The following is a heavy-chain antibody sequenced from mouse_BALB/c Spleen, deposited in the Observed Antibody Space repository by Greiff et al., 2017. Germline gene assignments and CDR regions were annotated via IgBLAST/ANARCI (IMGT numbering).Heavy chain of an antibody. CDR3: ARSPYGLAMDY. CDR2: IYPGDGDT. D-gene: IGHD1-1*02. Sequence: VQLQESGAELARPGASVKLSCKASGYTFTSYWMQWVKQRPGQGLEWIGAIYPGDGDTRYTQKFKGKATLTADKSSSTAFMQLSSLASEDSAVYYCARSPYGLAMDYWGQGTSVTVSS. V-gene: IGHV1-87*01. CDR1: GYTFTSYW. J-gene: IGHJ4*01.